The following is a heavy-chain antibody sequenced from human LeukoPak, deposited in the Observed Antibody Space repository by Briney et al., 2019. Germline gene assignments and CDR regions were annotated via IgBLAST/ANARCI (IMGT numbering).Heavy chain of an antibody. J-gene: IGHJ3*02. CDR1: GYTLTELS. Sequence: ASVKVSCKVSGYTLTELSMHWVRQAPGKGLGWMGGFDPEDGETIYAQKFQGRVTMTEDTSTDTAYMELSSLRSEDTAVYYCATRPRVVVVNAFDIWGQGTMVTVSS. D-gene: IGHD2-15*01. CDR3: ATRPRVVVVNAFDI. V-gene: IGHV1-24*01. CDR2: FDPEDGET.